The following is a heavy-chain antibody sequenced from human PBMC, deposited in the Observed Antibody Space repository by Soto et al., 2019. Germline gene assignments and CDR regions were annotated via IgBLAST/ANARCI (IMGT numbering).Heavy chain of an antibody. CDR2: ISWNGGRT. J-gene: IGHJ4*02. D-gene: IGHD1-26*01. CDR1: GLIIDNFA. Sequence: PGGSLRLSCKASGLIIDNFAMHWVRQSPERGLEWVSAISWNGGRTGYADSVKGRFIVSRDNSKSSLYLQMNSLTSEDTALYFCAKASYSLGIEGATDFDYWGQGSWVTVSS. CDR3: AKASYSLGIEGATDFDY. V-gene: IGHV3-9*01.